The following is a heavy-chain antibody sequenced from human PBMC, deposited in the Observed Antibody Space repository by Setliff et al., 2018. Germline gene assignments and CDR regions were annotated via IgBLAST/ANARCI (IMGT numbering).Heavy chain of an antibody. CDR3: ARVSRTIVAARGFDY. Sequence: ASVKVSCKASGGTFINYAISWVRQAPGQGLEWMGGIIPIFGTANYAQKFQGRVTITADESTSTAYMELSSLRSEDTAVYYCARVSRTIVAARGFDYWGQGTRVTVSS. V-gene: IGHV1-69*13. CDR1: GGTFINYA. CDR2: IIPIFGTA. J-gene: IGHJ4*02. D-gene: IGHD1-26*01.